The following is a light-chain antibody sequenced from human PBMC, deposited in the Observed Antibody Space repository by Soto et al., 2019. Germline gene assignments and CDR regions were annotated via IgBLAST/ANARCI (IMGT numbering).Light chain of an antibody. Sequence: DIQMTQSPSTLSGSVGDRVTITCRASQTISSWLAWYQQKPGKAPKLLIFDASSLNSGVPSRFSGSGSGTEFTLTITSLQPEDFATYYCQQYNDYAWTFGQGTKVDIK. CDR1: QTISSW. V-gene: IGKV1-5*01. J-gene: IGKJ1*01. CDR3: QQYNDYAWT. CDR2: DAS.